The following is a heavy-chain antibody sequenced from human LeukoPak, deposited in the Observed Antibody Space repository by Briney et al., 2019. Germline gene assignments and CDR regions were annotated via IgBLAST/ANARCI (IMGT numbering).Heavy chain of an antibody. Sequence: GGSLRLSCAASGFTFSSYGMHWVRQAPGKGLEWLAVIWYDGSNKYFADSVKGRFIISRDNSKNTLYLQMNSLKAEDTAVYYCATGGYDDSSGYYASWYFDLWGRGTLVTVSS. J-gene: IGHJ2*01. CDR3: ATGGYDDSSGYYASWYFDL. D-gene: IGHD3-22*01. CDR2: IWYDGSNK. V-gene: IGHV3-33*01. CDR1: GFTFSSYG.